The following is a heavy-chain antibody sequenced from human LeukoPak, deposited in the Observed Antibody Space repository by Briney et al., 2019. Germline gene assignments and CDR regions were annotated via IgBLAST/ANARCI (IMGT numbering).Heavy chain of an antibody. CDR1: DYSIRSDFY. CDR2: IEDNGIT. V-gene: IGHV4-38-2*01. J-gene: IGHJ5*02. CDR3: ARVSRIRGFYTWIDA. D-gene: IGHD5/OR15-5a*01. Sequence: SESLSLTCAVSDYSIRSDFYGGWIRQAPGRGLDWIGRIEDNGITYYNVYLQRRLPLQVDTSKHQFSLKLRSVTATDTAVYFCARVSRIRGFYTWIDAWGQGTLVTVSS.